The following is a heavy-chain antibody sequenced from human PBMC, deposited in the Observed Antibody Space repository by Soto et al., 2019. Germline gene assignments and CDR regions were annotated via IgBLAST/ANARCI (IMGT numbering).Heavy chain of an antibody. J-gene: IGHJ4*02. V-gene: IGHV3-23*01. CDR2: ISGSGGST. Sequence: EVQLLESGGGLVQPGGSLRLSCAASGFSFSSYAMRWVRQAPGKGLEWVSAISGSGGSTYYADSVKGRFTISRDNSKNTLYLQMNSLRAEDTAVYYCTRRGSGSYYDYWGQGTLVTVSS. CDR1: GFSFSSYA. CDR3: TRRGSGSYYDY. D-gene: IGHD1-26*01.